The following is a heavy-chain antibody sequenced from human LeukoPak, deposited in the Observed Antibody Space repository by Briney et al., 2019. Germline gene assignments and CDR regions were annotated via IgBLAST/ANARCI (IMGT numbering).Heavy chain of an antibody. CDR3: ARVTYGSGTYGAFDY. J-gene: IGHJ4*02. D-gene: IGHD3-10*01. CDR1: GFTFSSYT. Sequence: GGSLRLSCAASGFTFSSYTMSWVRQAPGKGLEWVSAISGSGGSTYYADSVKGRFTISRDNSKNTLYLQMNSLRAEDTAVYYCARVTYGSGTYGAFDYWGQGTLVTVSS. CDR2: ISGSGGST. V-gene: IGHV3-23*01.